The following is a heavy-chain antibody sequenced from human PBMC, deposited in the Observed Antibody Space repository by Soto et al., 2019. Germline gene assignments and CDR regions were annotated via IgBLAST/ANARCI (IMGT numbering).Heavy chain of an antibody. J-gene: IGHJ2*01. D-gene: IGHD2-8*01. CDR1: GGTFSSYA. V-gene: IGHV1-18*01. CDR3: AKAAWCNGQSCYWYFDL. CDR2: ISAYNGNT. Sequence: ASVKVSCKASGGTFSSYAISWVRQAPGQGLEWMGWISAYNGNTNYAQKLQGRVTMTTDTSTSTAYMELRSLRAEDTSTYYCAKAAWCNGQSCYWYFDLWGRGTLVTVSS.